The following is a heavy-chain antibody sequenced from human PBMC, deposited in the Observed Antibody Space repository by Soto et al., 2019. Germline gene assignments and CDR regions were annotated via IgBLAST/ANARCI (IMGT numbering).Heavy chain of an antibody. D-gene: IGHD6-19*01. CDR3: AKTSGYSSGWYDENWFDP. Sequence: GGSLRLSCSASGFTFSSYAMHWVRQAPGKGLEYVSAISSNGGSTYYADSVKGRFTISRDNSKNTLYLQMSSLRAEDTAVYYCAKTSGYSSGWYDENWFDPWGQGTLVTVSS. CDR1: GFTFSSYA. V-gene: IGHV3-64D*08. J-gene: IGHJ5*02. CDR2: ISSNGGST.